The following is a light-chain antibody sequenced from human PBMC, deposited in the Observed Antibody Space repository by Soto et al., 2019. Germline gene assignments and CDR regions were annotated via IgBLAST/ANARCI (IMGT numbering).Light chain of an antibody. V-gene: IGKV3-11*01. CDR3: QQRGSWPWT. Sequence: EIVLTQSPATLSLSPGERATLSCRASQSVSSSLAWYQQKPGQAPRLLIYDASNRATGIPARFSGSGSGTDFTLIISSLEPEDFAIYYCQQRGSWPWTFGQGTKVDIK. CDR1: QSVSSS. J-gene: IGKJ1*01. CDR2: DAS.